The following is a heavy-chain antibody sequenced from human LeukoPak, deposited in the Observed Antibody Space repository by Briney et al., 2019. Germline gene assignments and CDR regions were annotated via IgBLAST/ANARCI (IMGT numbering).Heavy chain of an antibody. Sequence: PGGSLRLSCAASGFTFSSYWMHWVRQAPGKGLVWVSRINTDGSSTSYADSVKGRFTISRDNSKNTLYLQMNSLRAEDTAVYYCASLDGYTDYWGQGTLVTVSS. CDR1: GFTFSSYW. V-gene: IGHV3-74*01. CDR2: INTDGSST. CDR3: ASLDGYTDY. J-gene: IGHJ4*02. D-gene: IGHD5-24*01.